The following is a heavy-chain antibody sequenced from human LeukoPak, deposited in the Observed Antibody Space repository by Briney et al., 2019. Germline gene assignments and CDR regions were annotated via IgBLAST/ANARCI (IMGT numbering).Heavy chain of an antibody. J-gene: IGHJ6*02. D-gene: IGHD6-6*01. CDR2: INAGNGNT. Sequence: ASVKVSCKASGYTFTSYAMHWVRQAPGQRLEWMGWINAGNGNTKYSQKFQGRVTMTRDTSTSTVYMELSSLRSEDTAVYYCARVSVPSSLWDGMDVWGQGTTVTVSS. V-gene: IGHV1-3*01. CDR1: GYTFTSYA. CDR3: ARVSVPSSLWDGMDV.